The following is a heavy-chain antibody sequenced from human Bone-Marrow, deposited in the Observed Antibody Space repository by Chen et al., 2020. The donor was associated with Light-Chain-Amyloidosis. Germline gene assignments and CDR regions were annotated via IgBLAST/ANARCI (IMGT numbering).Heavy chain of an antibody. CDR1: CGSLSAYY. CDR3: AKDSVNGMDV. Sequence: QVQLQQSGPGLVKPSETLSLTCSVSCGSLSAYYWSWIRQPPGKGLEWIGYTTTGGGTTYKPSLKSRVTISVDMTKIHFSRELTYVTAADAAVYYCAKDSVNGMDVWGQGTTVTVSS. V-gene: IGHV4-59*01. J-gene: IGHJ6*02. CDR2: TTTGGGT. D-gene: IGHD3-10*01.